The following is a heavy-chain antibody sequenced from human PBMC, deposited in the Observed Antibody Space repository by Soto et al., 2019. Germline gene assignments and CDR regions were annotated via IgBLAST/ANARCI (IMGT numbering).Heavy chain of an antibody. CDR2: FYDLDGT. J-gene: IGHJ3*01. Sequence: DVQLVESGGGLSQPGGSLRLSCAVSGLTVSGKKYVAWVRQAPGKGLEWVSGFYDLDGTYYADSLKGRFTTSGDSSRTIVYLQMNGLRPEDTAVYYCATWHLQEHAYDVWGQGTTATVSS. CDR1: GLTVSGKKY. D-gene: IGHD4-4*01. V-gene: IGHV3-53*01. CDR3: ATWHLQEHAYDV.